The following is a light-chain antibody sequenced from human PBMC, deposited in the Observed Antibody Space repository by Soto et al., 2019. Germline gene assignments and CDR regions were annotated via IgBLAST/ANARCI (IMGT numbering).Light chain of an antibody. CDR3: QQYGDWPGA. CDR1: QSVGSK. CDR2: DAS. Sequence: VMTQSPPTLSLSPGERATLSCRASQSVGSKLAWYQQRPGQAPRLLIYDASNRATGIPARFSGSGSGTEFSLTISSLQSEDFAVYSCQQYGDWPGAFGGGTKVDIK. V-gene: IGKV3D-15*01. J-gene: IGKJ4*01.